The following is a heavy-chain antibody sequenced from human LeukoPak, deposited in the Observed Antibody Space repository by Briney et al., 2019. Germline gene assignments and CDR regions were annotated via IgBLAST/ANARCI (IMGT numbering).Heavy chain of an antibody. D-gene: IGHD4-17*01. J-gene: IGHJ4*02. CDR2: IYTSGST. V-gene: IGHV4-61*02. CDR3: ARDFEDYGDGY. CDR1: GGSISSGTYY. Sequence: PSETLSLTCTVSGGSISSGTYYWSWIRQPAGKGLEWIGRIYTSGSTNYNPSLKSRVTMSVDTSKNQFSLKLSSVTAADTAVYYCARDFEDYGDGYWGQGTLVTVSS.